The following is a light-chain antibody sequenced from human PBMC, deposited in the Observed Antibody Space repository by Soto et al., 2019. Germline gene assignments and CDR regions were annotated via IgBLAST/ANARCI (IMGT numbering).Light chain of an antibody. J-gene: IGKJ4*01. V-gene: IGKV3-15*01. CDR2: DTS. CDR1: QFVSSR. Sequence: DIVVTQSPATLSASPGERVTLSCRASQFVSSRLAWYQRRPGQVPRLLIYDTSTRAPGISARFSGSGSGTEFILTISSLQPEDFATYYCLQHNSYPLTFGGGTKVDIK. CDR3: LQHNSYPLT.